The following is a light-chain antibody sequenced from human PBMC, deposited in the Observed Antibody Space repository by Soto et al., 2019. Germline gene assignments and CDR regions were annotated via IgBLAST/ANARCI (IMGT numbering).Light chain of an antibody. CDR2: VNSDGSH. J-gene: IGLJ2*01. CDR3: QTWGTGIRVV. Sequence: QPVLTQSPSASASLGASVKLTCTLSNGHSSYAIAWHQQQPEQGPRYLMKVNSDGSHSKGDGIPDRFSGSSSGAERYLTISSLQTEDEADYYCQTWGTGIRVVFGGGTQLTVL. CDR1: NGHSSYA. V-gene: IGLV4-69*01.